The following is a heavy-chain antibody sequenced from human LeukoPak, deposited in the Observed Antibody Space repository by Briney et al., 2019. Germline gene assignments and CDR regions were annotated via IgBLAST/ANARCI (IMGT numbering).Heavy chain of an antibody. V-gene: IGHV4-4*07. Sequence: SETLSLTCTVSGGSISSYYWSWIRQPAGKGLEWIGRIYTSGSTNYNPSLKSRVTMSVDTSKNQFSLKLSSVTAADTAVYYCARGPDYYDSSGYYYPFDYWGQGTLVTVSS. CDR3: ARGPDYYDSSGYYYPFDY. D-gene: IGHD3-22*01. CDR2: IYTSGST. J-gene: IGHJ4*02. CDR1: GGSISSYY.